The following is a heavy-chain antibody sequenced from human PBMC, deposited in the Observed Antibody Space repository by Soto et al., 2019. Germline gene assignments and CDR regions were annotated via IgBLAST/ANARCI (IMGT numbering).Heavy chain of an antibody. V-gene: IGHV3-30*03. Sequence: QVQLVESGGGVVQPGRSLRLSCAASGFTFSSYGMHWVRQAPGKGLEWVAVISYDGSNKYYADSVKGRFTISRDNFKNTLYLQMNSLRAEDTAVYYCASLQLERHEGDAFDIWGQGTMVTVSS. CDR1: GFTFSSYG. D-gene: IGHD1-1*01. J-gene: IGHJ3*02. CDR3: ASLQLERHEGDAFDI. CDR2: ISYDGSNK.